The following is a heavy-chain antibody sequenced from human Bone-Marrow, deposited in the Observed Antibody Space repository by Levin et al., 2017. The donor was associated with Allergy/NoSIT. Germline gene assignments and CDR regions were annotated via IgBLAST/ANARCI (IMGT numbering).Heavy chain of an antibody. CDR2: ISINNGKT. CDR3: ARHGMRSGGIAAAGIDYDYLGMDL. V-gene: IGHV1-18*01. J-gene: IGHJ6*02. CDR1: RYTFASYG. Sequence: GASVKVSCEASRYTFASYGISWVRQAPGQGLEWLGWISINNGKTNYAQKFQGRVTMTTQKSTSTVYMELRNLMPDDTAVYFCARHGMRSGGIAAAGIDYDYLGMDLWGQGTTVTVSS. D-gene: IGHD6-13*01.